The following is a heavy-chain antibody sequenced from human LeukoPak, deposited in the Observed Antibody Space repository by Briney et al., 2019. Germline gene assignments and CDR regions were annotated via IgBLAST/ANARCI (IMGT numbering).Heavy chain of an antibody. J-gene: IGHJ3*02. D-gene: IGHD5-24*01. CDR1: GFTFSTYA. CDR2: ISYDGGNK. CDR3: ANGLRMATTHAFDI. Sequence: GGSLRLSCAVSGFTFSTYAMHWVRQVPVKGLEWVAVISYDGGNKYYADSVKGRFTISRDNSKNTLYLQMNSLRAEDTAVYYCANGLRMATTHAFDIWGQGTMVTVSS. V-gene: IGHV3-30-3*01.